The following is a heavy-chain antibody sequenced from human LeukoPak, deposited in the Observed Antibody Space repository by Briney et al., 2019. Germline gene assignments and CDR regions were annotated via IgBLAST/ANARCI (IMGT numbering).Heavy chain of an antibody. V-gene: IGHV3-48*01. CDR3: ARDGFLEWLLYSCYFDY. CDR2: ISSGSSTM. D-gene: IGHD3-3*01. J-gene: IGHJ4*02. CDR1: GFTFSSYA. Sequence: GGSLRLSCAASGFTFSSYAMNWVRQAPGKGLGWVSYISSGSSTMNYADSVKGRFTISRDNAKNSLYLQMNSLRVEDTAVYYCARDGFLEWLLYSCYFDYWGQGTLVTVSS.